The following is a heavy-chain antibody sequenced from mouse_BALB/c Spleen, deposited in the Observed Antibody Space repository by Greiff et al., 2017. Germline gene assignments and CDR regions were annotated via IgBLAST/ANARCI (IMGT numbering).Heavy chain of an antibody. Sequence: EVNVVESGGGLVQPGGSLKLSCAASGFTFSSYTMSWVRQTPEKRLEWVAYISNGGGSTYYPDTVKGRFTISRDNAKNTLYLQMSSLKSEDTAMYYCARQGYGNFYFDYWGQGTTLTVSS. J-gene: IGHJ2*01. CDR2: ISNGGGST. V-gene: IGHV5-12-2*01. CDR3: ARQGYGNFYFDY. CDR1: GFTFSSYT. D-gene: IGHD2-10*02.